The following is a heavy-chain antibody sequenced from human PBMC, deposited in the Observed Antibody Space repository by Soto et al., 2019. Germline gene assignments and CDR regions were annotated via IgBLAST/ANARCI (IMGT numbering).Heavy chain of an antibody. J-gene: IGHJ3*02. CDR1: GGSISSYY. V-gene: IGHV4-59*01. D-gene: IGHD3-22*01. CDR2: IYYSGST. CDR3: ARANDSSGYFYSDAFDI. Sequence: PSETLSLTCTVSGGSISSYYWSWIRQPPGKGLEWIGYIYYSGSTNYNPSLKSRVTISVDTSKNQFSLKLSSVTAADTAVYYCARANDSSGYFYSDAFDIWGQGTMVTVS.